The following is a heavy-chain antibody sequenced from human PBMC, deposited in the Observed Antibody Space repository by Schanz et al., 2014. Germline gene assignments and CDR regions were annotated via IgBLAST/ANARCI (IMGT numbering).Heavy chain of an antibody. CDR3: ARDFSAYVGNYFDY. CDR2: FIPILGIA. V-gene: IGHV1-69*08. CDR1: RSTFSSYT. Sequence: QVQLVQSGAEVKKPGSSVKVSCKASRSTFSSYTISWVRQARGQGLEWVGRFIPILGIANYAQKLQGRVTFTADKSTSTAYMELSSLKSEDTAVYYCARDFSAYVGNYFDYWGQGTLVTVSS. J-gene: IGHJ4*02. D-gene: IGHD5-12*01.